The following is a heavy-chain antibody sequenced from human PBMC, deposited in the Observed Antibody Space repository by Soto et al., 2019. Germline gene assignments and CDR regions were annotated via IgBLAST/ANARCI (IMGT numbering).Heavy chain of an antibody. Sequence: SQTLSLTCAISGDSVSSNSAAWNWIRQSPSRGLEWLGRTYYRPKWYNDYAVSVKSRITINPDTSKNQFSLQLNSVTPEDTAVYYCARDPITIFGVGPYYYYYGMDVWGQGTTVTVSS. CDR2: TYYRPKWYN. CDR3: ARDPITIFGVGPYYYYYGMDV. D-gene: IGHD3-3*01. CDR1: GDSVSSNSAA. V-gene: IGHV6-1*01. J-gene: IGHJ6*02.